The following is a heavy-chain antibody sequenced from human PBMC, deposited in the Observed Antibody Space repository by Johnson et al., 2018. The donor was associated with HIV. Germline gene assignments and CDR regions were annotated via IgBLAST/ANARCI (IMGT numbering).Heavy chain of an antibody. CDR3: AKDARGVAAFDI. D-gene: IGHD3-16*01. CDR1: GFSVSSNY. J-gene: IGHJ3*02. Sequence: VQLVASGGGLVQPGGPLRLSCAASGFSVSSNYMSWVRQAPGKGLEWAAVIYGGGSPYYADSVKGRFTISRDNSKNTLYLQMNSLRAEDTAVYYCAKDARGVAAFDIWGQGTMVTVSS. CDR2: IYGGGSP. V-gene: IGHV3-66*01.